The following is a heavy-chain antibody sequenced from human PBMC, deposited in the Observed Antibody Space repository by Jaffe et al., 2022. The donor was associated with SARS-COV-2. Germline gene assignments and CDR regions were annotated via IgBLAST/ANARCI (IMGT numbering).Heavy chain of an antibody. V-gene: IGHV3-73*01. CDR2: IRSKANSYAT. J-gene: IGHJ4*02. Sequence: EVQLVESGGGLVQPGGSLKLSCAASGFTFSGSAMHWVRQASGKGLEWVGRIRSKANSYATAYAASVKGRFTISRDDSKNTAYLQMNSLKTEDTAVYYCIIGLRLLDYWGQGTLVTVSS. CDR1: GFTFSGSA. CDR3: IIGLRLLDY. D-gene: IGHD5-12*01.